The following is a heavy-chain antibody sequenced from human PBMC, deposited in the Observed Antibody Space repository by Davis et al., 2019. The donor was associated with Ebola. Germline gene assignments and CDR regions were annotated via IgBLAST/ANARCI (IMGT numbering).Heavy chain of an antibody. CDR3: AKDILIGQQLRFYYYYYGMDV. V-gene: IGHV3-30*18. D-gene: IGHD5-12*01. Sequence: GESLKISCAASGFTFSSYGMHWVRQAPGKGLEWVAVISYDGSNKYYADSVKGRFTISRDNSKNTLYLQMNSLRAEDTAVYYCAKDILIGQQLRFYYYYYGMDVWGKGTTVTVSS. CDR2: ISYDGSNK. J-gene: IGHJ6*04. CDR1: GFTFSSYG.